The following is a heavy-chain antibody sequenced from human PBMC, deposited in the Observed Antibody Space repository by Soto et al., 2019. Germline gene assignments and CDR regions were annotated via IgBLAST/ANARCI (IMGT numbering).Heavy chain of an antibody. CDR2: IIPIFGTA. Sequence: QVQLVQSGAEVKKPGSSVKVSCKASGGTFSSYAISWVRQAPGQGLEWMGGIIPIFGTAKYAQKFQGRVTITSDESPRTAYMELSSLRYEDTAVYYCARVGSSGWNYYYYGMDVWGQGTTVTVSS. CDR3: ARVGSSGWNYYYYGMDV. D-gene: IGHD6-19*01. CDR1: GGTFSSYA. J-gene: IGHJ6*02. V-gene: IGHV1-69*01.